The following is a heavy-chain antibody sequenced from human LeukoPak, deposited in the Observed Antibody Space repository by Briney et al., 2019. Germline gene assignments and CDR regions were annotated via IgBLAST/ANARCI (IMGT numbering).Heavy chain of an antibody. Sequence: GGSLRLSCAASGFTFSNAWMGWVRQAPGKGLEWVGRIKTKADGGTIDYAAPVKGRFTILRDDSKSTLYLQMNSLRTEDTGVYYCTTPKRGFTGYATDWGQGTLVTVSS. CDR2: IKTKADGGTI. J-gene: IGHJ4*02. V-gene: IGHV3-15*01. CDR3: TTPKRGFTGYATD. CDR1: GFTFSNAW. D-gene: IGHD5-12*01.